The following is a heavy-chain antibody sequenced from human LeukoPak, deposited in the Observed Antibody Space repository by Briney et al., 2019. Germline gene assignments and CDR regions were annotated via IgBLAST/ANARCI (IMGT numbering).Heavy chain of an antibody. CDR1: GGSISSGGYY. J-gene: IGHJ4*02. CDR2: IYHSGST. V-gene: IGHV4-30-2*01. Sequence: SETLSLTCTVSGGSISSGGYYWSWIRQPPGKGLEWIGYIYHSGSTYYNPSLKSRVTISVDTSKNQFSLKLSSVTAADTAVYYCARGASRDYDFWSGFRPTFDYWGQGTLVTVSS. D-gene: IGHD3-3*01. CDR3: ARGASRDYDFWSGFRPTFDY.